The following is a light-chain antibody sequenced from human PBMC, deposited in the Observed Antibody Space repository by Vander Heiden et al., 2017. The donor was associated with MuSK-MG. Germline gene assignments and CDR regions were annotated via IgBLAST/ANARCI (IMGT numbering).Light chain of an antibody. Sequence: QSVLTQPPSVSGAPGQRVTISCTGSSSNIGAGYDEHWYQQLPGTAPKLLIYGNSNRPSGVPDRFSGSKSGTSASLAITGLQAEDEADYYCQSYDSSLSGLGVFGGGTKLTVL. J-gene: IGLJ3*02. CDR1: SSNIGAGYD. CDR3: QSYDSSLSGLGV. V-gene: IGLV1-40*01. CDR2: GNS.